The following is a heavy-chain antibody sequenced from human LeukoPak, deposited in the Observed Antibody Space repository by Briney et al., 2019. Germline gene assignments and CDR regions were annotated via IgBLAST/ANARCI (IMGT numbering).Heavy chain of an antibody. Sequence: SETLSLTCAVSGGSISSYYWSWIRQPPGKGLEWIGYIYYSGSTNYNPSLKSRVTISVDTSKNQFSLNLSSVTTADTAVYSCARSFDWAARGTSSWFDPWGQGILVTVSS. CDR2: IYYSGST. D-gene: IGHD3-9*01. J-gene: IGHJ5*02. V-gene: IGHV4-59*01. CDR1: GGSISSYY. CDR3: ARSFDWAARGTSSWFDP.